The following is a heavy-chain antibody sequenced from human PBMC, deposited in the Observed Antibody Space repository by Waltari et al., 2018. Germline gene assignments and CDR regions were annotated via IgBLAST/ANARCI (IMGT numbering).Heavy chain of an antibody. V-gene: IGHV3-30*18. J-gene: IGHJ3*02. CDR3: AKYAFDI. CDR1: GFTFSSYG. CDR2: ISYDGSNK. Sequence: QVQLVESGGGVVQPGRSLRLSCAASGFTFSSYGMHWVRQAPGKGLGWVAVISYDGSNKYYADSVKGRFTISRDNSKNTLYLQMNSLRAEDTAVYYCAKYAFDIWGQGTMVTVSS.